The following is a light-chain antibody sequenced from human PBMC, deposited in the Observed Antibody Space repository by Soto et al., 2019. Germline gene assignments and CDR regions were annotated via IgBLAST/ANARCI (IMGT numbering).Light chain of an antibody. CDR1: PAIASF. CDR3: QQLNGSPWT. Sequence: IQLTQSPSSLSASVGDRVTITCRASPAIASFLAWYQQKPGTAPKLLIYGASTLQSGVPSRFSGSRSGTDYTLTIASLQPAECATYYCQQLNGSPWTFGQGTKGEIK. CDR2: GAS. J-gene: IGKJ1*01. V-gene: IGKV1-9*01.